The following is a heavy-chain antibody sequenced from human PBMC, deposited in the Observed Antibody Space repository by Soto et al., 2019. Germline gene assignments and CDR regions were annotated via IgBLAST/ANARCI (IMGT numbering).Heavy chain of an antibody. CDR1: GVSISSYY. D-gene: IGHD2-15*01. J-gene: IGHJ6*02. V-gene: IGHV4-59*08. CDR3: ARHLTYCSAGSCYSDFPYYGMDV. CDR2: INYSGST. Sequence: SETLSLTCTVSGVSISSYYWIWIRQPPGKGLEWIGYINYSGSTYYNPSLKSRVTISVDTSKNQFSLKLSSVTAADTAVYYCARHLTYCSAGSCYSDFPYYGMDVWGQGTTVTVSS.